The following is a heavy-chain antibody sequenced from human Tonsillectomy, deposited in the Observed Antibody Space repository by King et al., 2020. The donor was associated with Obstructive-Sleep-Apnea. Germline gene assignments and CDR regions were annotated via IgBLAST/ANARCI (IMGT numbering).Heavy chain of an antibody. CDR1: GFTFSGYG. D-gene: IGHD3-16*01. CDR2: IWYDGSNK. CDR3: SKTPLYDLYYFEY. Sequence: VQLVESGGGVVQPGRSLRLSCAASGFTFSGYGMHWVRQAPGKGLEGVAVIWYDGSNKYYAASVKGRFNISRDNSNNTLYLQMNSLRAEETAVYYCSKTPLYDLYYFEYWGQGTLVTVSS. V-gene: IGHV3-33*06. J-gene: IGHJ4*02.